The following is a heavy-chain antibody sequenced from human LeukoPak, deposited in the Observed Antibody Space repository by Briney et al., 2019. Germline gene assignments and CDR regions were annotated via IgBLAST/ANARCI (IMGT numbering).Heavy chain of an antibody. CDR2: IKEDGSQR. CDR3: ASNWGSYPDC. V-gene: IGHV3-7*01. Sequence: SLRLSCXASGFTXSNYWMTWVRQAPGKGLEWVANIKEDGSQRYYVDSVKGRFSISRDNAKNSLYLQMNSLRADDTALYYCASNWGSYPDCWGQGALVTVSS. J-gene: IGHJ4*02. D-gene: IGHD1-26*01. CDR1: GFTXSNYW.